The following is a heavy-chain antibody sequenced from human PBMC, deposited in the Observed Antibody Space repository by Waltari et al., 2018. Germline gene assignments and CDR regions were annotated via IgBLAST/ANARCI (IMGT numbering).Heavy chain of an antibody. CDR2: INWNGGSI. Sequence: EVQLVESGGGLVQPGRSLRLSCAASGFTFDDYAMHWVRQAPGKGLEWVSGINWNGGSIGYADSVKGRFTISRDNAKNSLYLQMNSLRPEDTALYYCAKDTHGYYFDYWGQGALVTVSS. D-gene: IGHD3-10*01. V-gene: IGHV3-9*01. J-gene: IGHJ4*02. CDR3: AKDTHGYYFDY. CDR1: GFTFDDYA.